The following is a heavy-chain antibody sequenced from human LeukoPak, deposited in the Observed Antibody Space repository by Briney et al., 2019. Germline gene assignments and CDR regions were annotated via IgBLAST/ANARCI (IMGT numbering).Heavy chain of an antibody. CDR1: GFTFSSYG. Sequence: PGRSLRLSCAASGFTFSSYGMHWVRQAPGKGLEWVAVISYDGSNKYYADSVKGRFTISRDNSKNTLYLQMNSLRAEDTAVYYCAKGTNTAMAPGDYWGRGTLVTVSS. J-gene: IGHJ4*02. CDR3: AKGTNTAMAPGDY. V-gene: IGHV3-30*18. CDR2: ISYDGSNK. D-gene: IGHD5-18*01.